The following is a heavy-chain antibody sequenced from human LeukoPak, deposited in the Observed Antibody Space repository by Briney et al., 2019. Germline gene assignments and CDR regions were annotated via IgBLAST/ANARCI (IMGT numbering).Heavy chain of an antibody. Sequence: SETLSLTCTVSGGSISSYYWSWIRQPPGRGLEWIGYTSYSGGTDYNPSLRSRVTLSVDTSKNQVSLKLSSLTAADTAVYYCGRRTSYDALTGSTYWYFDLWGRGTLVTVSS. J-gene: IGHJ2*01. CDR2: TSYSGGT. CDR1: GGSISSYY. V-gene: IGHV4-59*01. D-gene: IGHD3-9*01. CDR3: GRRTSYDALTGSTYWYFDL.